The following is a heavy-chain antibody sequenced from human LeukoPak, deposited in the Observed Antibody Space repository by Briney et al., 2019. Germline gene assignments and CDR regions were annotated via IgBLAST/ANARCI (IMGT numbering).Heavy chain of an antibody. Sequence: ASVKVSCKASGYTFTSYAMHWVRQAPGQRLEWMGWISAYNGNTNYAQKLQGRVTMTTDTSTSTAYMELRSLRSDDTAVYYCGVLAAAGIHFDYWGQGTLVTVSS. D-gene: IGHD6-13*01. CDR1: GYTFTSYA. V-gene: IGHV1-18*01. CDR3: GVLAAAGIHFDY. J-gene: IGHJ4*02. CDR2: ISAYNGNT.